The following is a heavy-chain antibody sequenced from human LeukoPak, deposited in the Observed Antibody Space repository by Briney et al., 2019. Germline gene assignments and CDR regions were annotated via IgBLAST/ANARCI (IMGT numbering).Heavy chain of an antibody. D-gene: IGHD5-24*01. CDR2: IYSGGST. V-gene: IGHV3-66*02. Sequence: GGSLRLSCAASGFTVSSNYMSWVRQAPGKGLEWVSVIYSGGSTYYADSVKGRFTISRDNSKNTLYLQMNSLRAEDTAVYYCARAKRGTSLYHSDNSGHETLVTVSS. CDR1: GFTVSSNY. J-gene: IGHJ4*01. CDR3: ARAKRGTSLYHSDN.